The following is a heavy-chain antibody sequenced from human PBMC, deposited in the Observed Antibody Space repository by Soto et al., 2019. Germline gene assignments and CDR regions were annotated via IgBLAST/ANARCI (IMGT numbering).Heavy chain of an antibody. CDR3: ARDLRVVVPANWFDP. CDR2: VSAYNGNT. D-gene: IGHD2-2*01. Sequence: QVQLVQSGAEVKKPGASVKVSCKASGYTFTSYGISWVRQAPGQGLEWMGWVSAYNGNTNYAQKLQGRVTMTTDTSTSTAYMELRSLRSDDTAVYYCARDLRVVVPANWFDPWGQGTLVTVSS. CDR1: GYTFTSYG. J-gene: IGHJ5*02. V-gene: IGHV1-18*01.